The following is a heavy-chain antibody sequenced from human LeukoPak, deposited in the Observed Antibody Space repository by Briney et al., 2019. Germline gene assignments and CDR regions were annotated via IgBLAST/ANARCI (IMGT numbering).Heavy chain of an antibody. V-gene: IGHV3-21*01. CDR3: ARDNKQNSPDY. CDR1: GFTFSSYS. Sequence: GGSLRLSCAASGFTFSSYSLTWVRQAPGKGLEWVSSISSSSYIYYADSVKGRFTISRDNAKNSLYLQMNSLRAEDTAVYYCARDNKQNSPDYWGQGTLVTVSS. D-gene: IGHD1/OR15-1a*01. CDR2: ISSSSYI. J-gene: IGHJ4*02.